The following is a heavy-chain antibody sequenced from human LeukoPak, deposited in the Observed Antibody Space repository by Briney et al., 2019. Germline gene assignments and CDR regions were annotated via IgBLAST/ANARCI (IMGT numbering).Heavy chain of an antibody. CDR1: GYTFTSYA. D-gene: IGHD2-15*01. CDR2: INAGNGNT. Sequence: ASVKVSCKASGYTFTSYAMHWVRQAPGQRLEWMGWINAGNGNTKCSQKFQGRVTITRDTSASTAYMELSSLRSEDTAVYYCARGIFVNAFDIWGQGTMVTVSS. J-gene: IGHJ3*02. V-gene: IGHV1-3*01. CDR3: ARGIFVNAFDI.